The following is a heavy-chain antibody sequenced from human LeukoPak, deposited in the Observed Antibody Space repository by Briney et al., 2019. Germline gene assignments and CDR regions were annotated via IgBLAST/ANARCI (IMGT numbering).Heavy chain of an antibody. CDR1: GFTFDDYA. CDR3: AKDISIAVAGTWVDY. CDR2: ISWNSGSI. Sequence: GRSLRLSCAASGFTFDDYAMHWVRQAPGKGLEWVSGISWNSGSIGYADSVKGRFTISRDNAKNSLYLQMNSLRAEDTALYYCAKDISIAVAGTWVDYWGQGTLVTVSS. J-gene: IGHJ4*02. D-gene: IGHD6-19*01. V-gene: IGHV3-9*01.